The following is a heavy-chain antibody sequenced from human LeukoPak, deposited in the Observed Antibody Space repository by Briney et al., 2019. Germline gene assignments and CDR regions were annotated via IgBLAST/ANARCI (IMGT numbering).Heavy chain of an antibody. Sequence: GGSLRLSCAASGFIFSNYNMNWVRQAPGKGLEWVSYITTSSSTIYYADSVKGRFTISRDNAKNSLYLEMNSLRAEDTAVYYCARDSAGFDHWGQGTLVTVSS. CDR2: ITTSSSTI. J-gene: IGHJ5*02. CDR1: GFIFSNYN. CDR3: ARDSAGFDH. V-gene: IGHV3-48*04. D-gene: IGHD6-19*01.